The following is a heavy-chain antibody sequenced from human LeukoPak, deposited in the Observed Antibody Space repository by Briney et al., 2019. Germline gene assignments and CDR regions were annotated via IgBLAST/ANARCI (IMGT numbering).Heavy chain of an antibody. D-gene: IGHD2-2*01. Sequence: VASVKVSCKASGGTFSSYAISWVRQAPGQGLEWMGGIIPIFGTANYAQKFQGRVTITADESTSTAYMELSSLRSEDTAVYYRARGDIVVVPAAISLFDPWGQGTLVTVSS. V-gene: IGHV1-69*01. CDR1: GGTFSSYA. CDR2: IIPIFGTA. CDR3: ARGDIVVVPAAISLFDP. J-gene: IGHJ5*02.